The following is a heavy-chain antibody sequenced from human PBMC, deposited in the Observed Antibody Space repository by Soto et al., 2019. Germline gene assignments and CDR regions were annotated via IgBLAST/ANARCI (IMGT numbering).Heavy chain of an antibody. CDR2: IIPISGTA. V-gene: IGHV1-69*01. CDR3: ARSQGSSTSLEIYYYYYYGMDV. CDR1: GGTFSSYA. Sequence: QVQLVQSGAEVKKPGSSVKVSCKASGGTFSSYAISWVRQAPGQGIERMGGIIPISGTANYAQKFQGRVTITADESTSTVYMELSSLRSEDTAVYFCARSQGSSTSLEIYYYYYYGMDVWGQGTTVTVSS. J-gene: IGHJ6*02. D-gene: IGHD2-2*01.